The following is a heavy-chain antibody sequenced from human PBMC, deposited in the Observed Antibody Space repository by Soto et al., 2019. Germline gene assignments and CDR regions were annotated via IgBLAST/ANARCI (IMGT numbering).Heavy chain of an antibody. J-gene: IGHJ6*02. Sequence: GGSLRLSCAASGSTFSRYGMHWVRQAPGKGLEWVAVIWYDGSNERYADSVRGRFTISRDDSKNTLYLQMTSLRAEDTAVYYCARGPPSSSVYYYYGMAVWGQGTTVTVSS. D-gene: IGHD6-6*01. V-gene: IGHV3-33*01. CDR1: GSTFSRYG. CDR3: ARGPPSSSVYYYYGMAV. CDR2: IWYDGSNE.